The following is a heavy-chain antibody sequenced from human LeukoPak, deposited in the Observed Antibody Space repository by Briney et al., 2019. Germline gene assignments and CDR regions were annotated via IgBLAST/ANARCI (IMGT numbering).Heavy chain of an antibody. Sequence: GGSLRLSCVGSGFTFSSYWMHWVRQAPGMGLVWVSRIDPHGTTINYADSVNGRFTISRDNAKNTLYLQMNSLRAEDTAVYYCARDFGGSRDYWGQGTLVTVSS. J-gene: IGHJ4*02. CDR3: ARDFGGSRDY. CDR1: GFTFSSYW. CDR2: IDPHGTTI. V-gene: IGHV3-74*01. D-gene: IGHD3-16*01.